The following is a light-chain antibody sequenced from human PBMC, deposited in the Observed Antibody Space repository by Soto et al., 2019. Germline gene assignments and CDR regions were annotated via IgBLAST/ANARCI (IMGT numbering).Light chain of an antibody. J-gene: IGKJ1*01. CDR1: QSVSTN. V-gene: IGKV3D-15*01. CDR3: QQYNDWPPWT. CDR2: GAS. Sequence: EVVLTQSPATLSLSPGERASLSCRASQSVSTNLAWYQQKPGQAPSLLIYGASTRATGIPARFSGSGSATEFTLTVSSLQSEDFEVYYCQQYNDWPPWTFGQGTKVEIK.